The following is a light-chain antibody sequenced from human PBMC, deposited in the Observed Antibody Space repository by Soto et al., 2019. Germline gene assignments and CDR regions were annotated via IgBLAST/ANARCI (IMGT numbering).Light chain of an antibody. V-gene: IGKV1-5*01. J-gene: IGKJ2*01. CDR2: DAS. CDR1: QSISSW. Sequence: DIQMTQSPSTLSASEGERVTITCRASQSISSWLAWYQQKPGKAPKLLIYDASSLENGVPSRFRGRGSGTEFTLAISSLQPDDFATYYCQQYKSYSPYTFSQGTTREIK. CDR3: QQYKSYSPYT.